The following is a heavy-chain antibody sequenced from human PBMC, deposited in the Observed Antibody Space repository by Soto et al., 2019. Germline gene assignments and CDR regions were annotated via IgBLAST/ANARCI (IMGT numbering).Heavy chain of an antibody. Sequence: GASVKLSCKDSGYTITSYAMHWVRQAPGQRLEWMGWINAGNGNTKYSQKFQGRVTITRDTSASTAYMELSSLRSEDTAVYYCARSIVVVTALDYWGQGTLVTVSS. CDR2: INAGNGNT. J-gene: IGHJ4*02. D-gene: IGHD2-21*02. V-gene: IGHV1-3*01. CDR3: ARSIVVVTALDY. CDR1: GYTITSYA.